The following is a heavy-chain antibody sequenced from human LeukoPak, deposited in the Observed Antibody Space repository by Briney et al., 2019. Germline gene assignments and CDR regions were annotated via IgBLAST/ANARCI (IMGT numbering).Heavy chain of an antibody. D-gene: IGHD2-15*01. CDR1: GGSISSGGYY. J-gene: IGHJ4*02. Sequence: PSETLSLTRTVSGGSISSGGYYWSWIRQHPGKGLEWIGYIYYSGSTYYNPSLKSRVTISVDTSKNQFSLKLSSVTAADTAVYYCARYEAPCSGGSCYSLGGSFDYWGQGTLVTVSS. CDR2: IYYSGST. CDR3: ARYEAPCSGGSCYSLGGSFDY. V-gene: IGHV4-31*03.